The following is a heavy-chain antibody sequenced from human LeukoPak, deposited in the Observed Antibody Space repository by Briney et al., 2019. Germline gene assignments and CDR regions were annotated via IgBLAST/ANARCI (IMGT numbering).Heavy chain of an antibody. CDR1: GFTFSSFW. V-gene: IGHV3-7*01. Sequence: GGSLRLSCAASGFTFSSFWMSWVRQAPGNGLEWVANINPDGSEKYSVDSVTGRFTISRGNAENTVFLQMNSLRAEDSAVYYCARDLAAWDVWGKGTTVTVSS. J-gene: IGHJ6*04. CDR3: ARDLAAWDV. CDR2: INPDGSEK.